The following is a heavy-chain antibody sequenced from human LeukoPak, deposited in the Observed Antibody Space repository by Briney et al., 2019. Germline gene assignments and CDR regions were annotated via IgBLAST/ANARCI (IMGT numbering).Heavy chain of an antibody. CDR3: ARATVDAFDI. CDR1: GFTFSSYA. Sequence: GGSLRLSCAASGFTFSSYAMHWVRQAPGQGLEWMGIINPSGGSTSYAQKFQGRVTMTRDTSTSTVYMELSSLRSEDTAVYYCARATVDAFDIWGQGTMVTVSS. J-gene: IGHJ3*02. V-gene: IGHV1-46*01. CDR2: INPSGGST.